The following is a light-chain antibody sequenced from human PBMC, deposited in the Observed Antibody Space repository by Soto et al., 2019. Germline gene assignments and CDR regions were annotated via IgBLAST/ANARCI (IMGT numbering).Light chain of an antibody. J-gene: IGKJ4*01. Sequence: DFQLTQSPSTLSASVGDRVTITCRASQSISNWLVWYQQKPGKAPTFLIYDGSILEGGVPSRFSGSGYGTEFNLTIGSLQPDDFATYYCQQYNRYSLHFGGGTKVEIK. CDR3: QQYNRYSLH. CDR1: QSISNW. V-gene: IGKV1-5*03. CDR2: DGS.